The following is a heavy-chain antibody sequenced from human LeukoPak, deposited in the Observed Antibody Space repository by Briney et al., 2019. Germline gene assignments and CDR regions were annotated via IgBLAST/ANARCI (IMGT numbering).Heavy chain of an antibody. CDR3: ARESLRGVSSPLDY. CDR1: GFTFSSYW. V-gene: IGHV3-7*01. J-gene: IGHJ4*02. CDR2: IKEDGTAK. Sequence: GGSLRLSCEASGFTFSSYWMTWVRQAPGKGLEWVGNIKEDGTAKYYADSVKGRFTISRDNSKNTLYLQMNSLRAEDTAVYYCARESLRGVSSPLDYWGQGTLVTVSS. D-gene: IGHD3-10*01.